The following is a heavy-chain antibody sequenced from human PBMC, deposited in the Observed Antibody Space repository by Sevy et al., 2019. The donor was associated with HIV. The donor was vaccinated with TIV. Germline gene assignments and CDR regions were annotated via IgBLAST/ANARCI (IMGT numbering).Heavy chain of an antibody. CDR1: GGSFSGYY. CDR3: ARAEIVIAVAGEFAQNAFDI. V-gene: IGHV4-34*01. Sequence: SETLSLTCAVYGGSFSGYYWSWIRQPPGKGLEWIGEINHSGSTNYNPSLKSRVTISVDTSKNQFSLKLSSVTAADTAVYYCARAEIVIAVAGEFAQNAFDIWGQGTMVTVSS. D-gene: IGHD6-19*01. CDR2: INHSGST. J-gene: IGHJ3*02.